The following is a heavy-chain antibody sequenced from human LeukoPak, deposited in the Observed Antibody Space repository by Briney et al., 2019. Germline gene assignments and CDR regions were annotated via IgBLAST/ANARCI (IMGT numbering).Heavy chain of an antibody. J-gene: IGHJ3*02. V-gene: IGHV3-33*08. CDR1: GFTFNNYA. CDR2: IWYDGSNK. Sequence: GGSLRLSCSASGFTFNNYAMHWVRQAPGKGLEWVAVIWYDGSNKYYADSVKGRFTISRDNSKNTLYLQMNSLRAEDTAVYYCAREEGDIDAFDIWGQGTMVTVSS. CDR3: AREEGDIDAFDI. D-gene: IGHD2-21*01.